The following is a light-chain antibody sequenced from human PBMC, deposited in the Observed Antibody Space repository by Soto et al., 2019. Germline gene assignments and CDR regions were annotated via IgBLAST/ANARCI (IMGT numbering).Light chain of an antibody. CDR3: QQRSSWPLT. V-gene: IGKV3-11*01. CDR2: GAS. CDR1: QSITRN. J-gene: IGKJ5*01. Sequence: EIVMTQSPATLSLSPGERATLSCRASQSITRNLAWYQQHPGQPPRLLVYGASTRATGIPVRFSGSGSGTDFTLTISSLEPEDFAVYYCQQRSSWPLTFGQGTRLEIK.